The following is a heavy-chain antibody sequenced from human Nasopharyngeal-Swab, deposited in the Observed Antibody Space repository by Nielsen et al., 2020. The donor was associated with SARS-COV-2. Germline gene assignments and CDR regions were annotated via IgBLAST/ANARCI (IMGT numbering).Heavy chain of an antibody. CDR1: GFTFSSYS. Sequence: GGSLRLSCAASGFTFSSYSMNWVRQAPGKGLEWVSYISSSSSTIYYADSVKGRFTISRGNAKNSLYLQMNSLRAEDTAVYYCARWSGYYYYGMDVWGQGTTVTVSS. D-gene: IGHD3-3*01. V-gene: IGHV3-48*04. CDR2: ISSSSSTI. J-gene: IGHJ6*02. CDR3: ARWSGYYYYGMDV.